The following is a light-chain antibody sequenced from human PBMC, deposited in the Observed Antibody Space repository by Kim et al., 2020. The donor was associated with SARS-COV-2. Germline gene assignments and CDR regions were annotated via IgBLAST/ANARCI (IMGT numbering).Light chain of an antibody. CDR2: AAS. CDR3: QQSYSTPYS. CDR1: QSISSY. Sequence: SASVGDRVTLTCRASQSISSYLHWYQQKPGKAPKLLIYAASSLQSGVPSRFSGSGSGTDFTLTISSLQPEDFATYYCQQSYSTPYSFGQGTKLEI. V-gene: IGKV1-39*01. J-gene: IGKJ2*03.